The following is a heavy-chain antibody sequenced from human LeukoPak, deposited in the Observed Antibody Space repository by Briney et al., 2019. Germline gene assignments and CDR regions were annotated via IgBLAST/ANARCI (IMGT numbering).Heavy chain of an antibody. CDR1: GYTFTSYG. V-gene: IGHV1-18*01. CDR3: ARDGSYYYYYYMDV. J-gene: IGHJ6*03. Sequence: GASVKVSCKASGYTFTSYGISWVRQAPGQGLEWMGWISAYNGNTNYAQKLLGRVTMTTDTSTSTAYMELRSLRSDDTAVYYCARDGSYYYYYYMDVWGKGTTVTVSS. CDR2: ISAYNGNT.